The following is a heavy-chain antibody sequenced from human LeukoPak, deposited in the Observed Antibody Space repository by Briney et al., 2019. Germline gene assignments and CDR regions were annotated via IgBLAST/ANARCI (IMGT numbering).Heavy chain of an antibody. J-gene: IGHJ4*02. D-gene: IGHD6-25*01. Sequence: ASVKVSCKASGYTFTSYAMHWVRQAPGQRLEWMGWINAGNGNTKYSQKFQGRVTITRDTSASTAYMELSSLRSEDTAVYYCARDRNIAAAGYYFDYWGQGTLVTVSS. CDR3: ARDRNIAAAGYYFDY. CDR1: GYTFTSYA. CDR2: INAGNGNT. V-gene: IGHV1-3*01.